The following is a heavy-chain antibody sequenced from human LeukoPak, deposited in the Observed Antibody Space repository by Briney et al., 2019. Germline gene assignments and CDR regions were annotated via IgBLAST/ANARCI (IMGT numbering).Heavy chain of an antibody. Sequence: TSETLSLTCAVYGGSFSGYYWSWIRQPPGKGLEWIGYIYYSGSTNYNPSLKSRVTISVDTSRNQFSLKLSSVTAADTAVYYCARDTSGWLYFDYWGQGTLVTVSS. V-gene: IGHV4-34*11. CDR1: GGSFSGYY. D-gene: IGHD6-19*01. CDR2: IYYSGST. J-gene: IGHJ4*02. CDR3: ARDTSGWLYFDY.